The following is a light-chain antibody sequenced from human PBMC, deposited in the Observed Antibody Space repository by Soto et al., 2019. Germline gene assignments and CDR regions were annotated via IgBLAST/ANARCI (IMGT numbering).Light chain of an antibody. Sequence: QSALTQPASVSGSPGQSITISCTGTSSDIGGYNSVSWYQQHPGKAPKLVIYAVSNRPSGVSSRFSGSKSGNTASLTMSGLQAEDEATYYCSSYTSSSTLFXTGTKGTVL. CDR1: SSDIGGYNS. V-gene: IGLV2-14*01. J-gene: IGLJ1*01. CDR2: AVS. CDR3: SSYTSSSTL.